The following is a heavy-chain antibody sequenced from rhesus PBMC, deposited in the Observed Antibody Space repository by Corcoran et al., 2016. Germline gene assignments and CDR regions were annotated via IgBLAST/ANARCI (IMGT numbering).Heavy chain of an antibody. D-gene: IGHD5-42*01. CDR2: IYGSGGSN. V-gene: IGHV4S14*01. CDR1: GYSISRGYY. J-gene: IGHJ2*01. Sequence: QVQLQESGPGLVKPSETLSLTCAVSGYSISRGYYWGWIRQPPGKGRAGIGRIYGSGGSNYLNPSLKSRVTLSVDTSKNQFSLKLSSVTAADTAVYYCARVGSSWSEWDTVGTEWYFDLWGPGTPITISS. CDR3: ARVGSSWSEWDTVGTEWYFDL.